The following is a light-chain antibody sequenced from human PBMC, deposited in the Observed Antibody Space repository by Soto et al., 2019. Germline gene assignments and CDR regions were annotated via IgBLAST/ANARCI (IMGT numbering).Light chain of an antibody. CDR1: QSVSGN. CDR3: QQFNSWPRT. J-gene: IGKJ1*01. V-gene: IGKV3-15*01. Sequence: VMTQSPATVSVSPGERVTLSCSASQSVSGNVAWYHQKPGQPPRLLVYGASTTDTDIPARFFGSGSETDFTLTIIRLQSEDCGIYYCQQFNSWPRTFGQGTKVEIK. CDR2: GAS.